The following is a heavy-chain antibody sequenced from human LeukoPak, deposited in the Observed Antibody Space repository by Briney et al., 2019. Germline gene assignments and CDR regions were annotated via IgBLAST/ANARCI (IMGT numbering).Heavy chain of an antibody. V-gene: IGHV3-20*04. D-gene: IGHD6-19*01. J-gene: IGHJ4*02. Sequence: GGSLRLSCAASGFTFSSYRMNWVRQAPGKGLEWVSGINWNGGSTGYADSVKGRFTISRDNAKNSLYLQMNSLRAEDTALYYCARQAGAAARGYFDYWGQGTLVTVSS. CDR2: INWNGGST. CDR3: ARQAGAAARGYFDY. CDR1: GFTFSSYR.